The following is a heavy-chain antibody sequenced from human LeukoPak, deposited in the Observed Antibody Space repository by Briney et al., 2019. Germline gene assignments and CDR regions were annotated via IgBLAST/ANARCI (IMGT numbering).Heavy chain of an antibody. CDR3: AKTGNYYDSSDVDY. D-gene: IGHD3-22*01. CDR1: GFTFSSYA. CDR2: ISGSGGST. J-gene: IGHJ4*02. Sequence: GGSLRLSCAASGFTFSSYAMSWVRQAPGKGLEWVSAISGSGGSTYYADSVKGRFAISRDNSKNTLYLQMNSLRAEDTAVYYCAKTGNYYDSSDVDYWGQGTLVTVSS. V-gene: IGHV3-23*01.